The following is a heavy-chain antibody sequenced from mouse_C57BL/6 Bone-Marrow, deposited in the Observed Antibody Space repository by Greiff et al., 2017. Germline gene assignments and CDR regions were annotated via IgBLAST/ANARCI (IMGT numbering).Heavy chain of an antibody. CDR3: TRVLLGFDY. CDR1: GFTFSSYA. CDR2: ISSGGEYI. D-gene: IGHD4-1*01. V-gene: IGHV5-9-1*02. J-gene: IGHJ2*01. Sequence: EVQLVESGEGLVKPGGSLKLSCAASGFTFSSYAMSWVRQTPEKRLEWVAYISSGGEYIYYADTVKGRFTIYRDNARNTLYLQMSSLKSEDTAMYYCTRVLLGFDYWGQGTTLTVSS.